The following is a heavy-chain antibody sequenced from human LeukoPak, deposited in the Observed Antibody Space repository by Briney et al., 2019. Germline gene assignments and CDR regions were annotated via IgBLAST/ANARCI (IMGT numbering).Heavy chain of an antibody. V-gene: IGHV3-11*04. Sequence: GGSLRLSCAASGFTFSDYYMSWIRQAPGKGLEWVSYISSSGSTIYYADSVKGRFTISRDNAKNSLYLQMNSQRAEDTAVYYCARDFARSGGVPGVYAFDIWGQGTMVTVSS. CDR1: GFTFSDYY. CDR2: ISSSGSTI. J-gene: IGHJ3*02. D-gene: IGHD2-15*01. CDR3: ARDFARSGGVPGVYAFDI.